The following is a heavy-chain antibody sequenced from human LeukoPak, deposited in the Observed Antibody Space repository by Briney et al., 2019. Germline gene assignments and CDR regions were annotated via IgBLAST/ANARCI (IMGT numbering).Heavy chain of an antibody. V-gene: IGHV1-69*04. CDR2: IIPILGIA. J-gene: IGHJ4*02. CDR3: ARGPSSSWYRFDY. CDR1: GGTFSSYA. Sequence: ASVKASCKASGGTFSSYAISWVRQAPGQGLEWMGRIIPILGIANYAQKFQGRVTITADKSTSTAYMELSSLRSEDTAVYYCARGPSSSWYRFDYWGQGTLVTVSS. D-gene: IGHD6-13*01.